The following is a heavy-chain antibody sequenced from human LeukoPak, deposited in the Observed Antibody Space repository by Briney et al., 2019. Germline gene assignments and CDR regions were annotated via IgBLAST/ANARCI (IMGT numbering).Heavy chain of an antibody. D-gene: IGHD2-2*01. Sequence: PSETLSLTCTVSGGSISSSSYSWGWIRQPPGKGLEWIGSIYYSGSTYYNPSLKSRVTISVDTSKNQFSLKLSSVTAADTAVYYCARHCSSTSCSYYYYYGMDVWGQGTTVTVSS. V-gene: IGHV4-39*01. CDR2: IYYSGST. CDR1: GGSISSSSYS. J-gene: IGHJ6*02. CDR3: ARHCSSTSCSYYYYYGMDV.